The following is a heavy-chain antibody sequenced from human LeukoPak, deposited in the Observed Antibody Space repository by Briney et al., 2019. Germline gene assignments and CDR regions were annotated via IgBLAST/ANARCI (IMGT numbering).Heavy chain of an antibody. D-gene: IGHD6-13*01. CDR2: IYPGDSDT. CDR1: GYSFTSYW. CDR3: ARQGWQQLVPYYFDY. Sequence: GESLKISCKGSGYSFTSYWIGWVRQMPGKGLEWMGIIYPGDSDTRYSPSSQGQVTISADKSISTAYLQWSSLKASDTAMYYCARQGWQQLVPYYFDYWGQGILVTVSS. J-gene: IGHJ4*02. V-gene: IGHV5-51*01.